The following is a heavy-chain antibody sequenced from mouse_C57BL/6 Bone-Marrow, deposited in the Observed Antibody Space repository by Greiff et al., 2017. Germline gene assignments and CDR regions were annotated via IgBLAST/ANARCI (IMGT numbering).Heavy chain of an antibody. CDR1: GYTFTSYD. CDR2: IYPRDGST. D-gene: IGHD1-1*02. Sequence: QVQLKESGPELVKPGASVKLSCKASGYTFTSYDINWVKQRPGQGLEWIGWIYPRDGSTKYNEKFKGKATLTVDTSSSTAYVELHSLASEDSAVYFCARSWWAWFAYWGQGTLVTVSA. J-gene: IGHJ3*01. V-gene: IGHV1-85*01. CDR3: ARSWWAWFAY.